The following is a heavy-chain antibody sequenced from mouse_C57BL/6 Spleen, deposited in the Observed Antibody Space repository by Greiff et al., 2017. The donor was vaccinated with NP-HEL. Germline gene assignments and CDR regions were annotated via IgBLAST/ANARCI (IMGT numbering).Heavy chain of an antibody. V-gene: IGHV5-4*01. CDR1: GFTFSSYA. D-gene: IGHD1-1*01. J-gene: IGHJ4*01. CDR2: ISDGGSYT. Sequence: EVQVVESGGGLVKPGGSLKLSCAASGFTFSSYAMSWVRQTPKKRLEWVATISDGGSYTYYPDNVKGRFTISRDNAKNNLYLQMSHLKSEDTAMYYCAREEGDYAYAMDYWGQGTSVTVSS. CDR3: AREEGDYAYAMDY.